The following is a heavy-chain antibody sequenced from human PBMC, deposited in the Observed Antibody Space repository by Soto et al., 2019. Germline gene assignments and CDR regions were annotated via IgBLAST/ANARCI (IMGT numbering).Heavy chain of an antibody. Sequence: EVQLLESGGGLLQPGESLRLSCAASGFTFSNYAMDWVGQAPGKGLEWVAVIMRSGDVTYYANSVKGRFTISRDNSRSTLYLQMNSLRADDTAVYFCAKSKGDGTGNFDYWGQGNLVTVSS. V-gene: IGHV3-23*01. CDR1: GFTFSNYA. CDR2: IMRSGDVT. CDR3: AKSKGDGTGNFDY. D-gene: IGHD1-1*01. J-gene: IGHJ4*02.